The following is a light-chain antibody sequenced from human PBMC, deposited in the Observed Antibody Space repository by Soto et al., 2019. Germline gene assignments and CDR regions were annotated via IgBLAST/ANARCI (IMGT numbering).Light chain of an antibody. Sequence: DIQMTQSPSTLSASVGGRVTITCRASQSISSWLAWYQQKPGKAPKLLIYKASTLQSGVPSRFSGSGSGTEFTLAISSLQPDDSATYCCQQYNDNWTFGQGTKV. J-gene: IGKJ1*01. V-gene: IGKV1-5*03. CDR3: QQYNDNWT. CDR2: KAS. CDR1: QSISSW.